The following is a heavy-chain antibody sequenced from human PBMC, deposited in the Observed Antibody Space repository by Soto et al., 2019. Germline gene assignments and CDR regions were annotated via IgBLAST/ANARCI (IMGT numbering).Heavy chain of an antibody. CDR2: IYPDSDDT. V-gene: IGHV1-2*02. CDR3: ARTGTTSAFGI. Sequence: ASVKVSCKGSGYTFTGYYLHWESLAPCQWLLCMGCIYPDSDDTSYARMCQGRVTRTRDTSISTVYMEVSSLRSDDTAVLYCARTGTTSAFGIWGQGTMVTFSS. J-gene: IGHJ3*02. D-gene: IGHD1-1*01. CDR1: GYTFTGYY.